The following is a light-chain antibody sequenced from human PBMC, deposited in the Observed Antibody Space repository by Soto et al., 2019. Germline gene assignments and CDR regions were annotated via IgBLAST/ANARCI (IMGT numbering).Light chain of an antibody. Sequence: EIVMTQSPATLSVSPGERATLSCRASQSVSSNLAWYQQKPGQAPRLLIYGASTRATGIPARFSGSGSGTEFTLTISSLQSEDFAVYYCQQYNNGLRDTFGQGTKLEIK. CDR2: GAS. V-gene: IGKV3-15*01. CDR1: QSVSSN. CDR3: QQYNNGLRDT. J-gene: IGKJ2*01.